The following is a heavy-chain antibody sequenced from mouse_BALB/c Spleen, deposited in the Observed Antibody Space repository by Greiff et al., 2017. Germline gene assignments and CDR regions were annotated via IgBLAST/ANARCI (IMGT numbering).Heavy chain of an antibody. CDR1: GYSITSGYY. CDR3: ARGGLRRGLSYAMDY. D-gene: IGHD2-2*01. CDR2: ISYDGSN. J-gene: IGHJ4*01. Sequence: EVQLQESGPGLVKPSQSLSLTCSVTGYSITSGYYWNWIRQFPGNQLEWMGYISYDGSNNYNPSLKNRISITRDTSKNQFFLKLNSVTTEDTATYYCARGGLRRGLSYAMDYWGQGTSVTVSS. V-gene: IGHV3-6*02.